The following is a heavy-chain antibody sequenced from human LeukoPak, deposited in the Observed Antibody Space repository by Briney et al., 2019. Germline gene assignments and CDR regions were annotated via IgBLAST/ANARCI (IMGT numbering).Heavy chain of an antibody. Sequence: GGSLRLSCAASGFTFSGYAMSWVRQAPGKGLEWVSGISGSGDNTYYADSVKGRFTISRDNAKNSLYLQMNSLRVEDTAFYYCAKDNRRHYTSGPNPDSLHWGQGALVTVSS. CDR1: GFTFSGYA. CDR3: AKDNRRHYTSGPNPDSLH. V-gene: IGHV3-23*01. J-gene: IGHJ4*02. CDR2: ISGSGDNT. D-gene: IGHD6-19*01.